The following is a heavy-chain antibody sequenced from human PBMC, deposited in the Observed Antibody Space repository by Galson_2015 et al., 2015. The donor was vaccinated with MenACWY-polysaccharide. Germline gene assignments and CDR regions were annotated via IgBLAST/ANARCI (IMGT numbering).Heavy chain of an antibody. V-gene: IGHV3-30-3*01. Sequence: LRLSCADSKFTFSHYVMHWVRQAPGKGLEWVAVTTPDENIKIYAESVKGRFTISRDNSKKTLYLAMDSLRFDDTGVYFCATEAGSSGRAGWFDPWGQGTLVIVSS. CDR3: ATEAGSSGRAGWFDP. CDR1: KFTFSHYV. J-gene: IGHJ5*02. CDR2: TTPDENIK. D-gene: IGHD6-25*01.